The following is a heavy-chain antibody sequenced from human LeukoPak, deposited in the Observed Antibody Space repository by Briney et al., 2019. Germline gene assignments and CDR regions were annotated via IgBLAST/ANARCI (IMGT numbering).Heavy chain of an antibody. CDR3: AKLRGPSSSSENNWFDP. J-gene: IGHJ5*02. V-gene: IGHV3-23*01. CDR1: GFTFTSYG. Sequence: PGGSLRLSCVASGFTFTSYGMSWVRQAPGKRLEWVSGISGSCDATYYADSVKGRFTISRDNSKNTLYLQMNSLRAEETAVYYCAKLRGPSSSSENNWFDPWGQGTLVTVSS. CDR2: ISGSCDAT. D-gene: IGHD6-6*01.